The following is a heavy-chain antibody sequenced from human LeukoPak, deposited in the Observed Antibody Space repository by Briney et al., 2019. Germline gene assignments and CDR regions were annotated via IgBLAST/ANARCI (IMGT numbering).Heavy chain of an antibody. CDR3: ARGKWELLSHYWCFDL. Sequence: SQTLSLTCAVSGDSFSSNSAAWNWIRQSPSRGLEWLGRTYYRSKWYNDYAVSVKSRITINPDTSKNQFSLHLNSVTPEDTAVYYCARGKWELLSHYWCFDLWGRGTLVTVSS. J-gene: IGHJ2*01. CDR1: GDSFSSNSAA. D-gene: IGHD1-26*01. CDR2: TYYRSKWYN. V-gene: IGHV6-1*01.